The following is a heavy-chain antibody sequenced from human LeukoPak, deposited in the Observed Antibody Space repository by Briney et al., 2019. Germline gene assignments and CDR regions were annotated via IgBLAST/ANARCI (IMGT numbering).Heavy chain of an antibody. V-gene: IGHV4-34*01. CDR1: GGSFSGYY. D-gene: IGHD6-19*01. J-gene: IGHJ4*02. Sequence: SETLSLTCAVYGGSFSGYYWSWIRQPPGKGLEWIGEINHSGSTNYNPSLKSRVTISVDTSKNQFSLKLSSVTAADTAVYYCARGHISVWYLYWGQGTLVTVSS. CDR3: ARGHISVWYLY. CDR2: INHSGST.